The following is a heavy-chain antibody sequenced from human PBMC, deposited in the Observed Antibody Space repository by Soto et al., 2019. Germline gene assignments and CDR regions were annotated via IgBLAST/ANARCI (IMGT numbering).Heavy chain of an antibody. Sequence: VQLVETGGGLIQPGGSLRLSCAASGFTVSSNYMSWVRQAPGKGLEWVSVIYSGGSTYYADSVKGRFTISRDNSKNTLYLQMNSLRAEDTAVYYCARRSIAADDYYGMDVWGQGTTVTVSS. J-gene: IGHJ6*02. V-gene: IGHV3-53*02. CDR1: GFTVSSNY. CDR2: IYSGGST. D-gene: IGHD6-13*01. CDR3: ARRSIAADDYYGMDV.